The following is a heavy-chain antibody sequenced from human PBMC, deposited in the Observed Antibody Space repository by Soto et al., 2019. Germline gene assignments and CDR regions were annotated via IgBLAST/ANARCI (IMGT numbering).Heavy chain of an antibody. J-gene: IGHJ3*02. CDR2: IKQGGSEK. CDR3: ARDGLVLMVYDDAFDI. CDR1: GFTFSIYW. D-gene: IGHD2-8*01. Sequence: GSLRLSCAASGFTFSIYWMSWVRQAPGKGLEWVANIKQGGSEKYYVDSVKGRFTISRDNAKNSLYLQMNSLRAEDTAVYYCARDGLVLMVYDDAFDIWGQGTMVT. V-gene: IGHV3-7*01.